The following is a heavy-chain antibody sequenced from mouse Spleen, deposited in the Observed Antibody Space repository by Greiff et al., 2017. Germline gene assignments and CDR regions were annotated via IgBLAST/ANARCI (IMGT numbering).Heavy chain of an antibody. D-gene: IGHD2-1*01. J-gene: IGHJ3*01. CDR3: ASGNYGNLFAY. V-gene: IGHV1-61*01. CDR1: GYTFTSYW. Sequence: VQLQQPGAELVRPGSSVKLSCKASGYTFTSYWMDWVKQRPGQGLEWIGNIYPSDSETHYNQKFKDKATLTVDKSSSTAYMQLSSLTSEDSAVYYCASGNYGNLFAYWGQGTLVTVSA. CDR2: IYPSDSET.